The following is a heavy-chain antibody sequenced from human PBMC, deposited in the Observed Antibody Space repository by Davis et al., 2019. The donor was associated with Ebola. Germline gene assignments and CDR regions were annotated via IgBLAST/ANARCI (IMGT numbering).Heavy chain of an antibody. Sequence: PSETLSLTCTVSGRTISSSSYYWGWIRQPPGKGLEWIGSIYYSRSTYYNSSLKSRVTISVDTSKNQFSLKLSSVTAADTAVYYCARDPLYSGYPWSFDYWGQGTLVTVSS. V-gene: IGHV4-39*07. CDR1: GRTISSSSYY. D-gene: IGHD5-12*01. J-gene: IGHJ4*02. CDR3: ARDPLYSGYPWSFDY. CDR2: IYYSRST.